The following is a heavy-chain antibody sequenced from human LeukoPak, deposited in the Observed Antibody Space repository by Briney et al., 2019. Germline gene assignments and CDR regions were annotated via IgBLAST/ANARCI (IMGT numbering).Heavy chain of an antibody. V-gene: IGHV3-21*04. CDR1: GFTFSGYA. CDR3: VRDRGTYRPIDY. D-gene: IGHD1-26*01. CDR2: ISYTGTYI. Sequence: PGGSLRLSCAASGFTFSGYAMSWVRQAPGKGLEWVSSISYTGTYIYYADSVKGRFTISRDNAQNSLYLQMNSLRAEDTAIYYCVRDRGTYRPIDYWGQGTLVTVSS. J-gene: IGHJ4*02.